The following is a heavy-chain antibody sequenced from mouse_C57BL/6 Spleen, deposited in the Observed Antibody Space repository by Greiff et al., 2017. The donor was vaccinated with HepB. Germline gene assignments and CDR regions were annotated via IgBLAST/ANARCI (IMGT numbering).Heavy chain of an antibody. Sequence: DVMLVESGGDLVKPGGSLKLSCAASGFTFSSYGMSWVRQTPDKRLEWVATISSGGSYTYYPDSVKGRFTISRDNAKNTLYLQMSSLKSEDTAMYYCARHEHITTVVATDFDYWGQGTTLTVSS. J-gene: IGHJ2*01. V-gene: IGHV5-6*02. CDR2: ISSGGSYT. CDR3: ARHEHITTVVATDFDY. D-gene: IGHD1-1*01. CDR1: GFTFSSYG.